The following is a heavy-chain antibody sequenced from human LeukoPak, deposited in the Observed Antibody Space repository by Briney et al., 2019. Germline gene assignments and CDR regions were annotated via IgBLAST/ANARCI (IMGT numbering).Heavy chain of an antibody. CDR1: GFTVSSNY. D-gene: IGHD5-18*01. CDR2: ISGSGGST. V-gene: IGHV3-23*01. CDR3: AKDSAGYSYGYWDY. J-gene: IGHJ4*02. Sequence: GGSLRLSCAASGFTVSSNYMSWVRRAPGKGLEWVSAISGSGGSTYYADSVKGRFTISRDNSKSTLYLQMNSLRAEDTAVYYCAKDSAGYSYGYWDYWGQGTLVTVSS.